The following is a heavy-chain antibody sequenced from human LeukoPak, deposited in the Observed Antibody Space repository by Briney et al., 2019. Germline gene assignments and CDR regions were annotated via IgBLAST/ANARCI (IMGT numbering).Heavy chain of an antibody. Sequence: SETLSLTCTVSGGSISSGDYYWSWIRQPPGKGLEWIGYIYYSGSTYYNPSLKSRVTISVDTSKNQFSLKLSSVTAADTAVYYCARGYDYGGIYGMDVWGQGTTVTVSS. D-gene: IGHD4-23*01. J-gene: IGHJ6*02. V-gene: IGHV4-30-4*01. CDR2: IYYSGST. CDR3: ARGYDYGGIYGMDV. CDR1: GGSISSGDYY.